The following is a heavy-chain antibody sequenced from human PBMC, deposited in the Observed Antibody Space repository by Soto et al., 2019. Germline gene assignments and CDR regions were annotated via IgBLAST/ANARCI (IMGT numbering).Heavy chain of an antibody. V-gene: IGHV1-18*01. D-gene: IGHD3-10*01. CDR2: ISGFNDDT. CDR3: ARSGSYYPARNWFGP. Sequence: QVQLVQSGAEMKNPGASVKVSCKASSYTFTSYGISWVRQAPGQGLEWMGWISGFNDDTNHAQKLQGRVTMTKDTSTSTAYTELRSLKSDDTAVYYCARSGSYYPARNWFGPWGQGTLVTVSS. CDR1: SYTFTSYG. J-gene: IGHJ5*02.